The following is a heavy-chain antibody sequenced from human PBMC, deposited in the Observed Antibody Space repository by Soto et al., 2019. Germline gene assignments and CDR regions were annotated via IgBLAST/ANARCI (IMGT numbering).Heavy chain of an antibody. J-gene: IGHJ3*02. V-gene: IGHV1-8*01. CDR2: MNPNSANT. Sequence: ASVKVSCKTSGYTFTSSDINWVRQATGQGLEWMGWMNPNSANTGYAQRFQGRVTMTRDTSVSTAYMELSSLTSGDTAVYYCARRSGFDIWGQGTMVTVSS. CDR1: GYTFTSSD. CDR3: ARRSGFDI. D-gene: IGHD3-3*01.